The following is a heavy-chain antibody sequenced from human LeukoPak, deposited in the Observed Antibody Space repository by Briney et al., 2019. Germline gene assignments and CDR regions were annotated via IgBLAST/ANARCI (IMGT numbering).Heavy chain of an antibody. J-gene: IGHJ4*02. CDR3: AKVPPGDGYPFYYFDY. CDR2: ISSSGSTI. D-gene: IGHD5-24*01. Sequence: PGGSLRLSCAASGFTFSSYEMNWVRQAPGKGLEWVSYISSSGSTIYYADSVKGRFTISRGNSKNTLYLQMNSLRAEDTAVYYCAKVPPGDGYPFYYFDYWGQGTLVTVSS. V-gene: IGHV3-48*03. CDR1: GFTFSSYE.